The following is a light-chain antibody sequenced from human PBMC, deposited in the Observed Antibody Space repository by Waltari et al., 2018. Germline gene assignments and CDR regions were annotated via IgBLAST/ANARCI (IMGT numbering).Light chain of an antibody. J-gene: IGLJ2*01. CDR2: QDS. V-gene: IGLV3-1*01. CDR1: KLGDKY. Sequence: SYELTQPPSVSVSPEQTASITCSGDKLGDKYACWYQQKPSQSPVLVIYQDSNLPSGISERFSGSNSGNTATLTISWSQAMYEADYYCQAWDISTVVFGGGPKLTVV. CDR3: QAWDISTVV.